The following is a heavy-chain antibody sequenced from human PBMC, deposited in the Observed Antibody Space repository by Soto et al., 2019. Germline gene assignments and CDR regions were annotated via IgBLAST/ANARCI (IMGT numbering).Heavy chain of an antibody. Sequence: EVHLLESGGGLVQTGGSLGLSCAASGFTFSTFAMVWVRQAPGKGLEWVSGIRASGTATYYADSVKGRFTVSKDNSDDTLYLQMNRLRAEDTAVYYCAKPLHYDFWSGYTNWFDTWGQGTLVTVSS. J-gene: IGHJ5*02. CDR2: IRASGTAT. CDR1: GFTFSTFA. D-gene: IGHD3-3*01. V-gene: IGHV3-23*01. CDR3: AKPLHYDFWSGYTNWFDT.